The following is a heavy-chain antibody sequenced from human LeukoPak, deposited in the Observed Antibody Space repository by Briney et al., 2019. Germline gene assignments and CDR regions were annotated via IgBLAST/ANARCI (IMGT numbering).Heavy chain of an antibody. J-gene: IGHJ4*02. D-gene: IGHD6-6*01. Sequence: PGGSLRLSCAASGFTFSSYGMHWVRQAPGKGLEWVAVISYDGSNKYYADSVKGRFTISRDNSKNTLYLQMNSLRAEDTAVYYCAKDRGIAARLLDYWGQGTLVTVSS. CDR2: ISYDGSNK. V-gene: IGHV3-30*18. CDR1: GFTFSSYG. CDR3: AKDRGIAARLLDY.